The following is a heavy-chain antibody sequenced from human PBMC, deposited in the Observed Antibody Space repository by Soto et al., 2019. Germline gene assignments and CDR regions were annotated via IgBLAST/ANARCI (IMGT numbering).Heavy chain of an antibody. CDR2: INTDGSNT. V-gene: IGHV3-74*01. Sequence: PGGSLRLSXAASGLTFNRYWMHWVRHAPGKGLVWVSHINTDGSNTNYADSVKGRFTISRDNAKSTLFLQMNSLRDEDTAVYYCPREFCSGGNCYTYYFDPWGQGIPVTVSS. CDR3: PREFCSGGNCYTYYFDP. J-gene: IGHJ5*02. CDR1: GLTFNRYW. D-gene: IGHD2-15*01.